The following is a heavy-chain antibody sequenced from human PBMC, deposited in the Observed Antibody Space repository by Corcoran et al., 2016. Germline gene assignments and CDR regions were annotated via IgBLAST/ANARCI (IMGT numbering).Heavy chain of an antibody. Sequence: QVQLQESGPGLVKPSETLSLTCTVSGGSISSYYWSWIRQPPGKGLEWIGYIYYSGSTNYNPSLKSRVTISVDTSKNQFSLKLSSVTAADTAVYYGARAGYSSSWGYYGMDVWGQGTTVTVSS. J-gene: IGHJ6*02. V-gene: IGHV4-59*01. D-gene: IGHD6-13*01. CDR1: GGSISSYY. CDR2: IYYSGST. CDR3: ARAGYSSSWGYYGMDV.